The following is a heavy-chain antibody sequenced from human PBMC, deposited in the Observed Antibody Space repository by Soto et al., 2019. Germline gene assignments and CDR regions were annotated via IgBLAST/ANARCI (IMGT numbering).Heavy chain of an antibody. CDR2: LIPAVGQA. CDR1: GGAFSGYT. Sequence: QVQLVQSGAEVKKPGSSMKVSCKASGGAFSGYTFNWVRQAPGQGLEWMGRLIPAVGQANNAQKFQGRLTITAHESASTVYMDLTSLTSQDTAVYFCAGGAVHTPTWMGAWGQGTLVTVSS. CDR3: AGGAVHTPTWMGA. D-gene: IGHD2-15*01. J-gene: IGHJ5*02. V-gene: IGHV1-69*08.